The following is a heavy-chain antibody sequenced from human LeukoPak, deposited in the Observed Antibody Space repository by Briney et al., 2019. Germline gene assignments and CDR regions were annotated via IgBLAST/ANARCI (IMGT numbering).Heavy chain of an antibody. CDR2: ISGGGGST. J-gene: IGHJ6*03. V-gene: IGHV3-43*01. Sequence: PGGSLRLSCVASGFTFGNYTMHWVRQAPGKGLEWVSLISGGGGSTYYADSGKGRFTISRDNSKNSLYLQMNRLRTEDTAFYYCAKDGSRDPYNNYYYYMDVWGNGTPVTVSS. CDR3: AKDGSRDPYNNYYYYMDV. CDR1: GFTFGNYT. D-gene: IGHD5-24*01.